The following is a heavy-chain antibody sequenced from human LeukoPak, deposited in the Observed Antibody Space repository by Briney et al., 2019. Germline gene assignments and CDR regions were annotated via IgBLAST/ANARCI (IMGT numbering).Heavy chain of an antibody. CDR3: ATDREGDPSAYYLV. Sequence: GGSLSLSWAASGFTFSGNAMSWAGQAQGKGLGWVSTISDNGGRTYYADSVKGRFTISRDNSKNTLFLQMNSLRAEDSAVYYCATDREGDPSAYYLVGGQGTLITVSS. CDR2: ISDNGGRT. CDR1: GFTFSGNA. V-gene: IGHV3-23*01. J-gene: IGHJ4*02. D-gene: IGHD3-22*01.